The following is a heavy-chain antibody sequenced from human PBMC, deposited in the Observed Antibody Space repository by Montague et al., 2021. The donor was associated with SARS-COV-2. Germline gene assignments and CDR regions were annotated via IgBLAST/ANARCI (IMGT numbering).Heavy chain of an antibody. J-gene: IGHJ4*02. Sequence: SLRLSCAASGFTFSSYAMHWVRQAPGKGLEYVSAISSNGCSTYYANSVKGRFTISRDNSKNTLYLQMGSLRAEDMAVYYCARGRAVAVYDYCGQGNLVTVSS. D-gene: IGHD6-19*01. CDR3: ARGRAVAVYDY. V-gene: IGHV3-64*01. CDR2: ISSNGCST. CDR1: GFTFSSYA.